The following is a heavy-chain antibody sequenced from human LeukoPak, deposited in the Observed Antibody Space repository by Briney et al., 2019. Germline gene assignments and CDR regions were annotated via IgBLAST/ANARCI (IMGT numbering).Heavy chain of an antibody. D-gene: IGHD6-13*01. CDR2: ILYSGST. Sequence: SETLSLTCTVSGDSISTSSYYWGWIRQPPGKGLEWIGSILYSGSTYYNLSLKSRVTISVDTSKNQFSLKQTSVTAADTAVYYCARRPSRIGTTGPPDYYFDYWGQGTLVTVSS. V-gene: IGHV4-39*01. J-gene: IGHJ4*02. CDR1: GDSISTSSYY. CDR3: ARRPSRIGTTGPPDYYFDY.